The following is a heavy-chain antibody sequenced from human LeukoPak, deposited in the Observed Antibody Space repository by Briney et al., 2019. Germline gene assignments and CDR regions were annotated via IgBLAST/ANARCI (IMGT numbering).Heavy chain of an antibody. Sequence: PSQTLSLTCAVSGGSISSGGYSWSWIRQPPGKGLEWIGYIYHSGSTYYNPSLKSRVTISVDRSKNQFSLKLSSVTAADTAVYYCARGVYSGYPSPYFDYWGQGTLVTVSS. D-gene: IGHD5-12*01. CDR3: ARGVYSGYPSPYFDY. CDR1: GGSISSGGYS. V-gene: IGHV4-30-2*01. CDR2: IYHSGST. J-gene: IGHJ4*02.